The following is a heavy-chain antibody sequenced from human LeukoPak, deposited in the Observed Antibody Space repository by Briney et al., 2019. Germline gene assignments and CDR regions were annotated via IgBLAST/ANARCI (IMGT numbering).Heavy chain of an antibody. J-gene: IGHJ6*04. V-gene: IGHV3-48*03. Sequence: GGSLRLSCAASGFTFSSYEMNRVRQAPGKGLEWVSYISSSGSTIYYADSVKGRFTISRDNAKNSLYLRMNSLRAEDTAVYYCAELGITMIGGVWGKGTTVTISS. CDR2: ISSSGSTI. CDR3: AELGITMIGGV. CDR1: GFTFSSYE. D-gene: IGHD3-10*02.